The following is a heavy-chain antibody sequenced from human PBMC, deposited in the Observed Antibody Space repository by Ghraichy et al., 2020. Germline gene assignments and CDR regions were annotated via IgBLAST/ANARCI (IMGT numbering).Heavy chain of an antibody. J-gene: IGHJ4*02. CDR3: ARAMVGVTNEDYFDY. V-gene: IGHV3-43*02. D-gene: IGHD1-26*01. Sequence: LSLTCAASGFTFDDYAMHWVRQPPGKGLQWVSLISGNGVTTDYTDSVKGRFTISRDNRRNSLYLQMDTLRTEDTALYFCARAMVGVTNEDYFDYWGQGTLATVSP. CDR1: GFTFDDYA. CDR2: ISGNGVTT.